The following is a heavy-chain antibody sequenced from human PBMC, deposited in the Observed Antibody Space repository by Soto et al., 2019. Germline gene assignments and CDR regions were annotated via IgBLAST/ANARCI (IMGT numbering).Heavy chain of an antibody. D-gene: IGHD2-2*01. CDR1: GGSISSGGYY. V-gene: IGHV4-31*03. J-gene: IGHJ6*03. CDR2: IYYSGST. Sequence: QVQLQESGPGLVKPSQTLSLTCTVSGGSISSGGYYWSWIRQHPGKGLEWIGYIYYSGSTYYNPSFQSRVTIAVDTSKNQFSLKLSSVTAAGTAVYYCARDGGYCSSTSCYSAYYYYMDVWGKGTTVTVSS. CDR3: ARDGGYCSSTSCYSAYYYYMDV.